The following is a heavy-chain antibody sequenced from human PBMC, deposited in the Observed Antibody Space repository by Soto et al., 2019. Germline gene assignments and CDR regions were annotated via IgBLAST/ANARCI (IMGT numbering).Heavy chain of an antibody. D-gene: IGHD2-21*01. V-gene: IGHV3-33*01. CDR3: AGEPRGVNYDMDV. Sequence: PAGYLSLTCAASRVTFSTFDMRWVRQPPGKGLEWVELIWSDGSRAFYADFVQDRFFISRDNSRNTLYLQMNSLRDEDTVVYYCAGEPRGVNYDMDVWGQGTTVTVSS. J-gene: IGHJ6*02. CDR1: RVTFSTFD. CDR2: IWSDGSRA.